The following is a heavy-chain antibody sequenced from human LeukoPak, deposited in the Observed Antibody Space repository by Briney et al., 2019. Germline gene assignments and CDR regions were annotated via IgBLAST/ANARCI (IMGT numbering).Heavy chain of an antibody. CDR2: IYRGGNT. D-gene: IGHD3-10*01. J-gene: IGHJ6*02. CDR1: GFTVSSNY. Sequence: GGSLRLSCAASGFTVSSNYMSWVRQAPGKGLEWVSVIYRGGNTYYADSVKGRFTIPRDNSKNTLYLQMNSLRAEDTAVYYCARDRVSPSGWDVWAKGPRSPSP. V-gene: IGHV3-66*01. CDR3: ARDRVSPSGWDV.